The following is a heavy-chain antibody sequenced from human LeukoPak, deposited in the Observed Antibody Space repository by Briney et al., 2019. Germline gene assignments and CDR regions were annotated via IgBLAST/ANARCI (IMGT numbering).Heavy chain of an antibody. V-gene: IGHV3-48*03. CDR1: GFTFSSYE. J-gene: IGHJ4*02. Sequence: PGGSLRLSCAASGFTFSSYEMNWVRQAPGKGLEWVSYITSSGKAIYYADSVRGRFTVSRDNAKNSLFLQMNSLRAEDTAVYYCASGGSLWGQGTLVTVSS. CDR3: ASGGSL. D-gene: IGHD3-10*01. CDR2: ITSSGKAI.